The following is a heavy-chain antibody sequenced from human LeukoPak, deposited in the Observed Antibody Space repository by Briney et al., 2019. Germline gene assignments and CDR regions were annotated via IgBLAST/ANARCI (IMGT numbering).Heavy chain of an antibody. D-gene: IGHD2-15*01. Sequence: SETLSLTCSVSGGSISSNDWSWIRQPAGKGLEWIGRIYPSGTTDRNPSLRSRVTMSLDTSKNQFSLKLTSVTAADTAIYYCASGSDSWGNQPKYYLDYWGQGALVTVSS. V-gene: IGHV4-4*07. CDR3: ASGSDSWGNQPKYYLDY. CDR1: GGSISSND. CDR2: IYPSGTT. J-gene: IGHJ4*02.